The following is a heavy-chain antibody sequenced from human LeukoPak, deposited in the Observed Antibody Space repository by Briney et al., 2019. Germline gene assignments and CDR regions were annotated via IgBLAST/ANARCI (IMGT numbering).Heavy chain of an antibody. CDR3: ARRTYYYGSGSYLLDY. J-gene: IGHJ4*02. D-gene: IGHD3-10*01. CDR2: MNPNSGNT. V-gene: IGHV1-8*01. Sequence: ASVKVSCKASGYTFTSYDINWVRQATGQGLEWMGWMNPNSGNTGYAQKFQGRVTMTRNTSISTAYMELSSLRSEDTAVYYCARRTYYYGSGSYLLDYWGQGTLVTVSS. CDR1: GYTFTSYD.